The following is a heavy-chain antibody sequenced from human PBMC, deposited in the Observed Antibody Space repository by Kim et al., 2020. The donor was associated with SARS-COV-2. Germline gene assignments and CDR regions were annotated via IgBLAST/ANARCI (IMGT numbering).Heavy chain of an antibody. Sequence: SETLSLTCTVSGGSISSSSYYWGWIRQPPGKGLEWIGSIYYSGSTYYNPSLKSRVTISVDTSKNQFSLKLSSVTAADTAVYYCARHLRGTMIVVVITPLNYFDYWGQGTPVTVPS. D-gene: IGHD3-22*01. CDR3: ARHLRGTMIVVVITPLNYFDY. J-gene: IGHJ4*02. CDR1: GGSISSSSYY. V-gene: IGHV4-39*01. CDR2: IYYSGST.